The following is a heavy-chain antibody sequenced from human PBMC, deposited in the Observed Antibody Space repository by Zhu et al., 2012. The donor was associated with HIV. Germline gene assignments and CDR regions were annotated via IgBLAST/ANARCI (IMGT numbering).Heavy chain of an antibody. CDR1: GGSISSGDYY. D-gene: IGHD1-26*01. V-gene: IGHV4-30-4*08. Sequence: QVQLQESGPGLVKPSQTLSLTCTVSGGSISSGDYYWSWVRQSPVRGLEWIGYIYYSGTTYYIPSLKGRVTISVDTSKNQFSLKLTSVTAADTAMYYCARKQWELLSAFDIWGQGTMVTVSS. CDR3: ARKQWELLSAFDI. J-gene: IGHJ3*02. CDR2: IYYSGTT.